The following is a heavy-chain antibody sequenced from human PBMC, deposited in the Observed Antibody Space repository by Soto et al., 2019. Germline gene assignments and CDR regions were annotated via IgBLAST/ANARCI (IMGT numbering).Heavy chain of an antibody. V-gene: IGHV3-15*01. CDR3: TAGWGEAGY. CDR1: GFTFSNAW. D-gene: IGHD7-27*01. Sequence: GESLKISCAASGFTFSNAWMSWVRQAPGKGLEWVGRIKSKTDGGTTDYATPVKGRFTISRDDSKNTLYLQMNSLKTEDTAVYYCTAGWGEAGYWGQGTLVTVSS. CDR2: IKSKTDGGTT. J-gene: IGHJ4*02.